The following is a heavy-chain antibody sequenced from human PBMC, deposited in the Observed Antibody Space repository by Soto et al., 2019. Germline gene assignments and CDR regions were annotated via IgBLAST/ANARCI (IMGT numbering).Heavy chain of an antibody. Sequence: EVQLVESGGGLVQPGGSLKLSCAVSGFTFSGSAMHWVRQASGKGLEWVGRIRSKSNSYATAHAASVKGRFTISRDDSKHTAYLQMNSLKTEDTAVYYCTRGYGAYVRDYWGQGTLVTVSS. CDR2: IRSKSNSYAT. CDR1: GFTFSGSA. V-gene: IGHV3-73*01. J-gene: IGHJ4*02. D-gene: IGHD4-17*01. CDR3: TRGYGAYVRDY.